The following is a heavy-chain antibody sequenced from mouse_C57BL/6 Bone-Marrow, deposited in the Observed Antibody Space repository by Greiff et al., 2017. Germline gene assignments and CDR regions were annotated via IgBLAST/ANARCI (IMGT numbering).Heavy chain of an antibody. D-gene: IGHD2-2*01. CDR2: IDPENGDT. V-gene: IGHV14-4*01. Sequence: EVKLQQSGAELVRPGASVKLSCTASGFNIKDDYMHWVKQRPEQGLEWIGWIDPENGDTEYASKFQGKATITADTSSNTAYLQLSSLTSEDTAVYYGTTERGKGYDGGGYYFDYWGQGTTLTVSS. J-gene: IGHJ2*01. CDR1: GFNIKDDY. CDR3: TTERGKGYDGGGYYFDY.